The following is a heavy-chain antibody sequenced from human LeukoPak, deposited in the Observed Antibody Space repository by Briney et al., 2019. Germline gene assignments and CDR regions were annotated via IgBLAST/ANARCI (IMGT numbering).Heavy chain of an antibody. CDR2: INHSGST. CDR1: GGSFNDYY. CDR3: ARVTSRLGWFDP. J-gene: IGHJ5*02. V-gene: IGHV4-34*01. Sequence: SETLSLTCAVYGGSFNDYYWSWIRQPPGKGLEWIGEINHSGSTNYNPSLKSRVTISVDTSKNQFSLKLRSVTAADTAVYYCARVTSRLGWFDPWGQGTLVTVSS. D-gene: IGHD1-14*01.